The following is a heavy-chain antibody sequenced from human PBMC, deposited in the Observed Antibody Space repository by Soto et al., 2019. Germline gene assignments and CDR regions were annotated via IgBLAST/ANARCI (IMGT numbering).Heavy chain of an antibody. J-gene: IGHJ5*02. V-gene: IGHV2-5*02. Sequence: QVTLKESGPTLVKPTQTLTLTCTFSGVSLSTSGMGVGWIRQPPGKALEWLALVYWDDDKRYSPSLNSRLTITKDPAKNQVVRTRTYMDPGDTATYYGAHRREGALLDHWGQGTLGTVSS. CDR2: VYWDDDK. CDR1: GVSLSTSGMG. CDR3: AHRREGALLDH.